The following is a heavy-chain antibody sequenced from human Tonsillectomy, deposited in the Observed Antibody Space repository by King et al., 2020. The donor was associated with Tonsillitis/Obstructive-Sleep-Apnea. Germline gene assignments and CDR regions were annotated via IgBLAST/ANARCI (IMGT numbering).Heavy chain of an antibody. J-gene: IGHJ4*02. CDR2: ISYSGST. CDR3: VSGYGSRGCFES. CDR1: GGSVSSDNYF. Sequence: VQLQESGPGLVKPSETLSLSCSVSGGSVSSDNYFWTWIRQPPGKGLEWIGDISYSGSTTYNPSLKSRVTMSVDTSKNQFSLKLSSVTAADTAVYYCVSGYGSRGCFESWGQGPLVTVSS. V-gene: IGHV4-61*01. D-gene: IGHD6-13*01.